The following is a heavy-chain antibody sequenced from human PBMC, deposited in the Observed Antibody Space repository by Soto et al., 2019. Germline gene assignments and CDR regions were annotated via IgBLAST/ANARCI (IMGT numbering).Heavy chain of an antibody. CDR1: GFTFSSYG. CDR3: AKRFYSSSWNTKDYYYYGMDV. Sequence: PGGSLRLSCAASGFTFSSYGMHWVRQAPGKGLEWVAVISYDGGNKYYADSVKGRFTISRDNSKNTLYLQMNSLRAEDTAVYYCAKRFYSSSWNTKDYYYYGMDVWGQGTTVTVSS. D-gene: IGHD6-13*01. J-gene: IGHJ6*02. V-gene: IGHV3-30*18. CDR2: ISYDGGNK.